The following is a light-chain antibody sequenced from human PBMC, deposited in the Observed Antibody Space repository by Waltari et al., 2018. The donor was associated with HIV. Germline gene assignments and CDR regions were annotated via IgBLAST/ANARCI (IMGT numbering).Light chain of an antibody. CDR1: QSVFYSSNNKNY. J-gene: IGKJ2*01. CDR3: HQYYISYT. CDR2: WAS. V-gene: IGKV4-1*01. Sequence: DIVLTQSPDSLAVSLGERATINCKSSQSVFYSSNNKNYLAWYQQKPGQPPKLLIYWASTRESGVPDRFSGSGSGTDFTLTISSLQAEDVAVYFCHQYYISYTFGQGTKLEIK.